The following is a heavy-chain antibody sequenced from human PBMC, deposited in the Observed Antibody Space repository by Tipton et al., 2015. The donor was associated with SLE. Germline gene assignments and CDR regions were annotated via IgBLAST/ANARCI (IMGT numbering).Heavy chain of an antibody. J-gene: IGHJ4*02. D-gene: IGHD6-19*01. V-gene: IGHV4-30-2*01. CDR3: ARARGISGWSGGY. CDR1: GGSISGDTNS. CDR2: IYQSGNI. Sequence: TLSLTCTVSGGSISGDTNSWSWIRQPPGKGLEWIGFIYQSGNIYHNPSLKSRVTMSVDKSNNQFSLNLSSVTAADTAVYYCARARGISGWSGGYWGQGTLVTVSS.